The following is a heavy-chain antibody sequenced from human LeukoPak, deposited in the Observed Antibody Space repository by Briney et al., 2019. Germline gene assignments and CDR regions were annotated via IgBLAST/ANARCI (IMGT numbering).Heavy chain of an antibody. V-gene: IGHV7-4-1*02. CDR2: INTNTGNP. J-gene: IGHJ4*02. D-gene: IGHD6-19*01. Sequence: ASVKVSCKASGYTFTNYAMNWGRQAPGQGGEWMGWINTNTGNPTYAQGFTGRVVFSLDTSVSTAYLQISSLKAEDTAVYYCARDDVYSSGLYYFDFWGQGTLVTVSS. CDR3: ARDDVYSSGLYYFDF. CDR1: GYTFTNYA.